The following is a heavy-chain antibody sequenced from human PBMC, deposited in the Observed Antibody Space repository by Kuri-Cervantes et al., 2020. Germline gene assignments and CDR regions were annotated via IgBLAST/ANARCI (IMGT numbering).Heavy chain of an antibody. J-gene: IGHJ5*02. CDR3: ATPYCSSTSCPYNWFDP. V-gene: IGHV1-2*02. CDR2: IIPILGIA. CDR1: GYTFTSYY. D-gene: IGHD2-2*01. Sequence: ASVKVSCKASGYTFTSYYMHWVRQAPGQGLEWMGRIIPILGIANYAQKFQGRVTMTRDTSISTAYMELSRLRSDDTAVYYCATPYCSSTSCPYNWFDPWGQGTLVTVSS.